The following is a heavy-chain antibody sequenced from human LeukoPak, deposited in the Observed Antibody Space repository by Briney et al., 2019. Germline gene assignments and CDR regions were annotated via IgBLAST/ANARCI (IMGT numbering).Heavy chain of an antibody. CDR2: IKSKTDGGTT. V-gene: IGHV3-15*01. J-gene: IGHJ4*02. D-gene: IGHD4-17*01. CDR3: TTDNGEDYGDYLLYYFDY. Sequence: GGSLRLSCAASGFTFSNAWMSWVRQAPGKGLEWVGRIKSKTDGGTTDYAAHVKGRFTISRDDSKNTLYLQMNSLKTEDTAVYYCTTDNGEDYGDYLLYYFDYWGQGTLVTVSS. CDR1: GFTFSNAW.